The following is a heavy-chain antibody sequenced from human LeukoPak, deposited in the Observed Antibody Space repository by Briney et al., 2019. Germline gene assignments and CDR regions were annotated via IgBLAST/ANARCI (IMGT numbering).Heavy chain of an antibody. CDR1: GFTFSSYW. Sequence: PGGSLRLSCAASGFTFSSYWMHWVRQAPGKGLVWVSRINSDGSSTNYADSVKGRFTISRDNAKNTLYLQMNSLRAEDTAVYYCARGPGMYYFDYWGQGTLVTVSS. CDR3: ARGPGMYYFDY. V-gene: IGHV3-74*01. J-gene: IGHJ4*02. CDR2: INSDGSST. D-gene: IGHD3-10*01.